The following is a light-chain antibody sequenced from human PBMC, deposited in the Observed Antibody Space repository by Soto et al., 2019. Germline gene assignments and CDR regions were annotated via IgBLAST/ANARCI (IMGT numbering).Light chain of an antibody. CDR1: SSDVGDYTY. V-gene: IGLV2-8*01. CDR2: EVS. J-gene: IGLJ1*01. CDR3: SSYAGSHNGGFV. Sequence: QSALTQPPSASGSPGQSVTISCTGTSSDVGDYTYVSWYQQHPGKAPKLMISEVSKRPSGVPDRFSGSKSGNTASLTVSGLQAEDEADYYCSSYAGSHNGGFVFGTGTKLTVL.